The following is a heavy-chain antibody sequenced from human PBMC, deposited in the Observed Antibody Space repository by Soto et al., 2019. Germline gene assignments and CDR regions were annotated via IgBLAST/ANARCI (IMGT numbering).Heavy chain of an antibody. CDR1: GFSLSSSGEG. CDR3: THRRCSGGSCYNVFDF. V-gene: IGHV2-5*01. D-gene: IGHD2-15*01. Sequence: QITLKESGPTLVQPTQTLTLTCSFSGFSLSSSGEGVGWIRQPPGKALEWLALIYWSDDKRYSPSLKNRLTITVDTSKNQVVLTMTSLDPVDTATYYCTHRRCSGGSCYNVFDFWGQGAMVTVSS. CDR2: IYWSDDK. J-gene: IGHJ3*01.